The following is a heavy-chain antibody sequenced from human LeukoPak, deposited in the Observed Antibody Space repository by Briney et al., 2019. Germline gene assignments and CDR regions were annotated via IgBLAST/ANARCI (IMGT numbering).Heavy chain of an antibody. CDR1: GFTFSSYA. J-gene: IGHJ4*02. V-gene: IGHV3-23*01. CDR3: ATYDTTGSFYSFEY. D-gene: IGHD3-22*01. Sequence: GGSLRLSCAASGFTFSSYAMSWVRQAPGKGLEWVSGISGSSSGTFYADSVKGRFIISRDNSKNTLYLQMNSLRAEDTAIHYCATYDTTGSFYSFEYWGQGALVTVSS. CDR2: ISGSSSGT.